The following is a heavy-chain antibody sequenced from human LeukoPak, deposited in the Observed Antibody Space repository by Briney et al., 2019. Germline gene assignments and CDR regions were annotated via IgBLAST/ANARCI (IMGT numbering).Heavy chain of an antibody. Sequence: SVKVSCKASGGTFSSYAISWVRQAPGQGLEWMGGIIPIFGTANYAQKFQGRVTITTDESTSTAYMELSSLRSEDTAVYYCARAPQGYSSSWLYWYFDLWGRSTLVTVSS. CDR2: IIPIFGTA. V-gene: IGHV1-69*05. CDR3: ARAPQGYSSSWLYWYFDL. J-gene: IGHJ2*01. CDR1: GGTFSSYA. D-gene: IGHD6-13*01.